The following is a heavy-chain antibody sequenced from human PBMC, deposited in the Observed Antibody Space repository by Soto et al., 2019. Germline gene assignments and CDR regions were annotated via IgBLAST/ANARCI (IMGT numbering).Heavy chain of an antibody. D-gene: IGHD6-19*01. CDR1: GGSISNYW. CDR3: ARDLGSSGWYGLDV. CDR2: IYTSGST. V-gene: IGHV4-4*07. Sequence: GILYLTCHVCGGSISNYWWRWIRQPAGKGLEWIGRIYTSGSTNYSPSLTSRVTMSVDTSKNQFSLKLISVTAADTAVYYCARDLGSSGWYGLDVWGQGTTVTVSS. J-gene: IGHJ6*02.